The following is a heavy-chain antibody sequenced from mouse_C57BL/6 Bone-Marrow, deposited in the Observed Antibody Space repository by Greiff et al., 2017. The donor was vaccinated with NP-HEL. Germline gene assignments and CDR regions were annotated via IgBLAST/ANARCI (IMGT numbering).Heavy chain of an antibody. D-gene: IGHD2-5*01. CDR3: GRQGTIVTLFAC. CDR2: ISSGGSYT. CDR1: GFTFSSYG. J-gene: IGHJ2*01. V-gene: IGHV5-6*01. Sequence: EVMLVESGGDLVKPGGSLKLSCAASGFTFSSYGMSWVRQTPDKRLEWVATISSGGSYTYYPDNVKGRFTISRDNAKNTLYLQMSSMKSEDTAMYYCGRQGTIVTLFACWGQGTTLTVSS.